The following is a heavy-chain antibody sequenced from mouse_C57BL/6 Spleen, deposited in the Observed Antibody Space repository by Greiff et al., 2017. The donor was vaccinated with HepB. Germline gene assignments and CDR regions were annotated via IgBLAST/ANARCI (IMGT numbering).Heavy chain of an antibody. D-gene: IGHD1-1*01. V-gene: IGHV2-3*01. Sequence: QVQLQQSGPGLVAPSQSLSITCTVSGFSLTSYGVSWVRQPPGKGLEWLGVIWGDGSTNYHSALISRLSISKDNSKSQVFLKLNTLQTDDTATYYCAKVPHNYYGSSPYYFDYWGQGTTLTVSS. CDR3: AKVPHNYYGSSPYYFDY. CDR2: IWGDGST. J-gene: IGHJ2*01. CDR1: GFSLTSYG.